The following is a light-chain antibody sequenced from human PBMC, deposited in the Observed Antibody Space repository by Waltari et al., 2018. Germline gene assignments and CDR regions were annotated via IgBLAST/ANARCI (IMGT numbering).Light chain of an antibody. Sequence: EIVLTQSPATLSLSPGDRATLSCRASQTIGGSLAWYQQKPGQSPSLLIYGASRRATGVPARFGGSGSGTDFTLTISSLEPEDFAVYFRQQRDTWPPTFGQGTKVDFK. V-gene: IGKV3-11*01. CDR2: GAS. J-gene: IGKJ1*01. CDR1: QTIGGS. CDR3: QQRDTWPPT.